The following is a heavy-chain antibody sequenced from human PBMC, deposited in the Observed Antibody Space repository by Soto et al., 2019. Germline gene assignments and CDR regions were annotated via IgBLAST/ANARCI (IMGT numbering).Heavy chain of an antibody. CDR2: FDPEDGET. CDR3: ATVAVGATPDFDY. CDR1: GYTLTELS. V-gene: IGHV1-24*01. J-gene: IGHJ4*02. D-gene: IGHD1-26*01. Sequence: SVKVSCKVSGYTLTELSMHWVRQAPGKGLEWMGGFDPEDGETIYAQKFQGRVTMTEDISTDTAYMELSSLRSEDTAVYYCATVAVGATPDFDYWGQGTLVTVSS.